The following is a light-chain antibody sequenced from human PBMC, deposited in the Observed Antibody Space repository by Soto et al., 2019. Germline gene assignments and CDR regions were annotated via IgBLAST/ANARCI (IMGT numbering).Light chain of an antibody. CDR3: CSFAVTYTV. Sequence: QSALTQPRSVSGSPGQSVTISCTGTSDDVGDYNYVSWYQHHPGKAPKLMIYDVNKRPSGVPDRFSGSTSGNTASLTISGRQADDEADYYCCSFAVTYTVFGTGTKLTVL. CDR2: DVN. CDR1: SDDVGDYNY. J-gene: IGLJ1*01. V-gene: IGLV2-11*01.